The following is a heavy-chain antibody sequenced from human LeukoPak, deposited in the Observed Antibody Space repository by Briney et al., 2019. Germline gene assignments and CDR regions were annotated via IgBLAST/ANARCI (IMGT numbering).Heavy chain of an antibody. CDR1: GFTFSSYA. CDR2: ISYDGSNK. D-gene: IGHD2-2*01. J-gene: IGHJ4*02. V-gene: IGHV3-30-3*01. CDR3: AKEKVVVVPAVSSDY. Sequence: GGSLRLSCAASGFTFSSYAMHWVRQAPGKGLEWVAVISYDGSNKYYADSVKGRFTISRDNSKNTLYLQMNSLRAEDTAVYYCAKEKVVVVPAVSSDYWGQGTLVTVSS.